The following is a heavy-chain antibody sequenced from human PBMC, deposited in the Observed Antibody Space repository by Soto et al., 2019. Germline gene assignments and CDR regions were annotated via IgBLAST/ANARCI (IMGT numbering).Heavy chain of an antibody. CDR2: IIPILGIA. CDR1: GGTFSSYT. CDR3: ARGGSYERLDD. D-gene: IGHD1-26*01. V-gene: IGHV1-69*02. Sequence: QVQLVQSGAEVKKPGSSVKVSCKASGGTFSSYTISWVRQAPGQGLEWMGRIIPILGIANYAQKFQGRVTLTADKATSTAYMELSSLRSEDTAVYYCARGGSYERLDDWGQGTLVTVSS. J-gene: IGHJ4*02.